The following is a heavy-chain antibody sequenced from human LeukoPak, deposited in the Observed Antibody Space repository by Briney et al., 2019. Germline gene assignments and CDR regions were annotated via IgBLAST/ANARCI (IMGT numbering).Heavy chain of an antibody. CDR3: AKQAGGSGNYYYY. J-gene: IGHJ4*02. V-gene: IGHV3-23*01. Sequence: GGSLRLSCEVSGFTFSSYAMSWVRQAPGKGLEWVSAISGSGGTTYYADSVKGRFTISRDNSKNTLYLQMSSLRAEDTAVYFCAKQAGGSGNYYYYWGQGTLVTVSS. CDR1: GFTFSSYA. CDR2: ISGSGGTT. D-gene: IGHD3-10*01.